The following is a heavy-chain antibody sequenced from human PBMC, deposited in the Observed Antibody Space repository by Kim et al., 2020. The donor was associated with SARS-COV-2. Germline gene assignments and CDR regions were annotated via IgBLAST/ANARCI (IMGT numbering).Heavy chain of an antibody. CDR3: ARGGGTLLLFGELLDNWFDP. CDR1: GYTFTSYG. J-gene: IGHJ5*02. CDR2: ISAYNGNT. Sequence: ASVKVSCKASGYTFTSYGISWVRQAPGQGLEWMGWISAYNGNTNYAQKLQGRVTMTTDTSTSTAYMELRSLRSDDTAVYYCARGGGTLLLFGELLDNWFDPWGQGTLVTVSS. D-gene: IGHD3-10*01. V-gene: IGHV1-18*01.